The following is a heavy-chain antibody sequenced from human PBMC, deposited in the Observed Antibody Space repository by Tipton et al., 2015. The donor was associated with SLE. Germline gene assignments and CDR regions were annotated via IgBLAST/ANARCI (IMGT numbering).Heavy chain of an antibody. CDR3: ASYSSPWYFDY. D-gene: IGHD6-13*01. Sequence: LRLSCTVSGGSISSSYWTWIRQPAGKGLEWLGRIYTSGSTNYNPSLKSRVTMSVDTSKNQFSLKLSSVTAADTAVYYCASYSSPWYFDYWGQGTLVTVSS. CDR2: IYTSGST. J-gene: IGHJ4*02. CDR1: GGSISSSY. V-gene: IGHV4-4*07.